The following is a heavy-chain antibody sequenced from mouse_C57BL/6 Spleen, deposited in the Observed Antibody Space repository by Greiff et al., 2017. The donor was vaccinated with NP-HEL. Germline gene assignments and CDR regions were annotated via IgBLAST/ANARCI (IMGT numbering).Heavy chain of an antibody. D-gene: IGHD4-1*01. CDR1: GFTFSDYG. CDR3: ARPELGRGFAY. J-gene: IGHJ3*01. V-gene: IGHV5-17*01. Sequence: EVKLVESGGGLVKPGGSLKLSCAASGFTFSDYGMHWVRQAPEKGLEWVAYISSGSSTIYYADTVKGRFTISRDNAKNTLFLQMPSLRSEDTAMYYCARPELGRGFAYWGQGTLVTVSA. CDR2: ISSGSSTI.